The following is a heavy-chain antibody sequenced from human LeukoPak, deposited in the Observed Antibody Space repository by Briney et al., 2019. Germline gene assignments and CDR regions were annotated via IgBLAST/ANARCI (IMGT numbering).Heavy chain of an antibody. CDR3: ARGASTYSDY. CDR2: LTSDGRST. J-gene: IGHJ4*02. Sequence: VGSLGLSCAASGFTFSDDWMHWVRQAPGKGLVWVSRLTSDGRSTSYADSVKGRFTMSRDNAKNTLLLQMNSLRDEDTAVYYCARGASTYSDYWGQGTPVTVSS. V-gene: IGHV3-74*01. CDR1: GFTFSDDW.